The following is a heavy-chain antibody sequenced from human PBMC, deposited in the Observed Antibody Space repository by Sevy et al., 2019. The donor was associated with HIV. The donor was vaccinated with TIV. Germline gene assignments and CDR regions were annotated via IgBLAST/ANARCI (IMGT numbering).Heavy chain of an antibody. V-gene: IGHV3-74*03. Sequence: GGSLRLSCAASGFTFSSYWMHWVRQAPGKGLVWVSRINTDGSSTMYADSVKGRFTISRDNAKNTLYLQMNSLRAEDTAVYYCARDLYCSGGSCYSITSGWIDPWGQGTLVTVSS. D-gene: IGHD2-15*01. CDR2: INTDGSST. CDR3: ARDLYCSGGSCYSITSGWIDP. J-gene: IGHJ5*02. CDR1: GFTFSSYW.